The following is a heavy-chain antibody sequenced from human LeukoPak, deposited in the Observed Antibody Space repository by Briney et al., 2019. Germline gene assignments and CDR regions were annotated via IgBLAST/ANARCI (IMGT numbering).Heavy chain of an antibody. Sequence: PSETLSLTCTVSGGSISSSSYYWGWIRQPPGKGLEWIGSIYYSGSTYYNPSIKSRVPISVDTSKNQFSLKLSSVAAADTAVYYCASHGRAIQLWALFSFDLWGRGTLVTVSS. J-gene: IGHJ2*01. CDR3: ASHGRAIQLWALFSFDL. CDR2: IYYSGST. V-gene: IGHV4-39*01. CDR1: GGSISSSSYY. D-gene: IGHD5-18*01.